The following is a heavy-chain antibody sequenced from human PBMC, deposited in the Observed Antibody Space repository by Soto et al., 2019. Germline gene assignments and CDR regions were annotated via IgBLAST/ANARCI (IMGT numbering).Heavy chain of an antibody. Sequence: QVQLVQSGAEEKKPGASVKVSCKASGYTFTSYAMHWGRQAPGQRLEWMGWINAGNGNTKYSQKLQGRVTITRDTSASTAYMEMSSLRSEDTAVYYCARAPSYYGMDVWGQVTKVTVSS. CDR1: GYTFTSYA. V-gene: IGHV1-3*05. CDR2: INAGNGNT. CDR3: ARAPSYYGMDV. J-gene: IGHJ6*02.